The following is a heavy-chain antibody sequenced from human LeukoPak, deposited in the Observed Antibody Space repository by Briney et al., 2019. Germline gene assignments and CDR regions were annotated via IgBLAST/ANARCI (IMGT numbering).Heavy chain of an antibody. CDR3: ARDGLNDAFDI. J-gene: IGHJ3*02. CDR1: GGSISSYY. Sequence: PSETLSLTCTVSGGSISSYYWSWIRQPPGKGLEWIGNIYYSGSTNYNPSLKSRVTISVDTSKNQFSLKLSSVTAADTAVYYCARDGLNDAFDIWGQGTMVTVSS. CDR2: IYYSGST. V-gene: IGHV4-59*01.